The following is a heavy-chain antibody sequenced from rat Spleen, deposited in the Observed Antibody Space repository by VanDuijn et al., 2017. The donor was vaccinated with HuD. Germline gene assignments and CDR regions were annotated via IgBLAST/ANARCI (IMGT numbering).Heavy chain of an antibody. CDR3: ARGGFFRY. V-gene: IGHV5-22*01. J-gene: IGHJ2*01. D-gene: IGHD1-6*01. CDR2: ISYEGSST. CDR1: GFSFSSYD. Sequence: EVQLVESGGGLVQPGRTMKVSCTASGFSFSSYDMAWVRQAPTKGLEWVASISYEGSSTYYGDSVKGRFPISRDNAKNTLYLQMDSLRSEDTATYYCARGGFFRYWGQGVMVTVSS.